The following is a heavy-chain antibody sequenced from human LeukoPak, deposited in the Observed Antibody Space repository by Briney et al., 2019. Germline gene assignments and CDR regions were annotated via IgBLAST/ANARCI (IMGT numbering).Heavy chain of an antibody. CDR3: AKDRDYGSNFDY. CDR2: ISSSSSYI. Sequence: GGSLRLSCAASGFTFSSYSMNWVRQAPGKGLEWVSSISSSSSYIYYADSVKGRFTISRDNAENSLYLQMNSLRAEDTAVYYCAKDRDYGSNFDYWGQGTLVTVSS. CDR1: GFTFSSYS. J-gene: IGHJ4*02. D-gene: IGHD3-16*01. V-gene: IGHV3-21*04.